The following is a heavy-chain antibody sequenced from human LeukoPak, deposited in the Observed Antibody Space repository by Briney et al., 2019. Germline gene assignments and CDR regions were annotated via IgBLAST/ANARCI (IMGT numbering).Heavy chain of an antibody. D-gene: IGHD6-13*01. CDR3: ARAPYSSSWYYFDS. J-gene: IGHJ4*02. CDR2: IHNRGST. V-gene: IGHV4-59*01. Sequence: PSETLSLTCTVSGGSISSYYWSWIRQPPGKGLEWIGYIHNRGSTNYNPSLKSRVTISVDTSKNQFSLKLTSVTAADTVVYYCARAPYSSSWYYFDSWGQGTLVTVSS. CDR1: GGSISSYY.